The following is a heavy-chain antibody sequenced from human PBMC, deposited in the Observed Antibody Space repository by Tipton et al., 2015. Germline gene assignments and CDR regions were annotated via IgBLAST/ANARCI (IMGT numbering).Heavy chain of an antibody. CDR3: ARSDVERNTVFVFEI. CDR1: DGSISSYY. D-gene: IGHD3-10*01. Sequence: TLSLTCTVSDGSISSYYWSWIRQPPGKGLEWIGYIYHSGSTNYNPSLKSRVTISVDTSNKQISLNLSSVTAADTAVYYCARSDVERNTVFVFEIWGPGTMVTVSS. V-gene: IGHV4-59*01. CDR2: IYHSGST. J-gene: IGHJ3*02.